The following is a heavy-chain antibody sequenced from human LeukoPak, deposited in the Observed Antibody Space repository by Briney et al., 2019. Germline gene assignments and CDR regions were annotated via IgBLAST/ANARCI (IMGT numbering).Heavy chain of an antibody. CDR1: GLTFSNYA. Sequence: PGGSLRLSCAASGLTFSNYAMSWVRQAPGKGLEWVSSITGGGTRAYYADSVKGRFTISRDNSGYTLHLQMNSLRAEDTAVYYCASRSSIAAATVLFDYWGQGTLVTVSS. J-gene: IGHJ4*02. CDR3: ASRSSIAAATVLFDY. CDR2: ITGGGTRA. D-gene: IGHD6-13*01. V-gene: IGHV3-23*01.